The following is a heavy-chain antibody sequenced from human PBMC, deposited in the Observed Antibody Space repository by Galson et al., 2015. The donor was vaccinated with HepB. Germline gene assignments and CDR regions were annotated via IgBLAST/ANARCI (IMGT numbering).Heavy chain of an antibody. CDR1: GFTFSSYA. J-gene: IGHJ4*02. CDR3: AKDRYYGSGSYSETPYYFDY. Sequence: SLRLSCAASGFTFSSYAMSWVRQAPGKGLEWVSAISGSGGSTYYADSVKGRFTISRDNSKNTLYLQMNSLRAEDTAVYYCAKDRYYGSGSYSETPYYFDYWGQGTLVTVSS. V-gene: IGHV3-23*01. CDR2: ISGSGGST. D-gene: IGHD3-10*01.